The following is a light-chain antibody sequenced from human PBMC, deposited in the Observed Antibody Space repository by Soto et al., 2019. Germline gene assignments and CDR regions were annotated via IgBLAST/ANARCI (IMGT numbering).Light chain of an antibody. J-gene: IGKJ3*01. Sequence: EVVLTQSPGTLSLSPGESATLSCRASQSVRGNYFAWYQQRPGRAPRLLVYGPSVRAAGIPGRFRGSGSRTDFNLTINRVEPEDFAVYYCHQFGMSPFTFGPGTTLDIK. CDR2: GPS. CDR3: HQFGMSPFT. V-gene: IGKV3-20*01. CDR1: QSVRGNY.